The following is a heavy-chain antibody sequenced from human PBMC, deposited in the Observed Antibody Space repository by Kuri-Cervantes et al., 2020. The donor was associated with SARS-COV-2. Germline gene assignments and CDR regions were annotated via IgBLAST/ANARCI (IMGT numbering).Heavy chain of an antibody. D-gene: IGHD3-22*01. J-gene: IGHJ4*02. CDR3: ARLFYDSSGYYGYFDY. Sequence: SETLSLTCAVYGGSFSSYYWSWIRQPPGKGLEWIGYIYYSGSTNYNPSLKSRVTISVDTSKNQFSLKLSSVTAADTAVYYCARLFYDSSGYYGYFDYWGQGTLVTVSS. V-gene: IGHV4-59*08. CDR2: IYYSGST. CDR1: GGSFSSYY.